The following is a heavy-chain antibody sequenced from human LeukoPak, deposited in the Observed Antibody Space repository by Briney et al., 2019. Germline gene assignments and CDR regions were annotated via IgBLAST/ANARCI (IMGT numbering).Heavy chain of an antibody. CDR3: ARDRYDFWSGYANFDY. CDR1: GGSISSYY. Sequence: SETLSLTCTVSGGSISSYYWGWIRQPPGKGLEWIGSIYYSGSTYYNPSLKSRVTISVDTSKNQFSLKLSSVTAADTAVYYCARDRYDFWSGYANFDYWGQGTLVTVSS. D-gene: IGHD3-3*01. V-gene: IGHV4-39*07. CDR2: IYYSGST. J-gene: IGHJ4*02.